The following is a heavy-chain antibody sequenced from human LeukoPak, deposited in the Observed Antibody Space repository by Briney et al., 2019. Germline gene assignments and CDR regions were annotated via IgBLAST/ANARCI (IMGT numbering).Heavy chain of an antibody. V-gene: IGHV1-69*01. CDR1: GGTFNTSP. CDR3: ASEGRPYYSTSGSHVYMAYSYIDV. D-gene: IGHD3-16*01. J-gene: IGHJ6*03. CDR2: IIPFFGTA. Sequence: SVKVSCKASGGTFNTSPLSWLRQAPGQEPEWMRGIIPFFGTANYAQKFQDRVTITADASSSTAYMELSSLRSEDTAVYYCASEGRPYYSTSGSHVYMAYSYIDVWGKGTTVIVSS.